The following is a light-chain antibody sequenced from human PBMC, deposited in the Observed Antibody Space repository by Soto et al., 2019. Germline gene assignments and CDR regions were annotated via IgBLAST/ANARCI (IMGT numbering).Light chain of an antibody. CDR1: QSISSN. CDR3: QQRSNWPLIT. V-gene: IGKV3-15*01. Sequence: EIVMTQSPATLSVSPGERATLSCWASQSISSNLAWYQQKAGQAPRLLIYGASTRATGIPARFSGSGSGTEFTLTINSLQSEDFAVYYCQQRSNWPLITFGQGTRLEIK. CDR2: GAS. J-gene: IGKJ5*01.